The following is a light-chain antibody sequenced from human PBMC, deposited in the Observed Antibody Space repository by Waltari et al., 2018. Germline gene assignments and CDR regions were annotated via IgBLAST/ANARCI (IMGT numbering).Light chain of an antibody. J-gene: IGLJ1*01. CDR1: SSYVGGYNY. CDR3: CSYAGSYTYV. V-gene: IGLV2-11*01. Sequence: QSALTQPRPVSGSPGQSVTISCTGTSSYVGGYNYVSWYQQHPGKAPKLMIYDLSKRPSGGPDRFSGSKTGNTASLTISGLQAEDEADYYCCSYAGSYTYVFGTGTKVTVL. CDR2: DLS.